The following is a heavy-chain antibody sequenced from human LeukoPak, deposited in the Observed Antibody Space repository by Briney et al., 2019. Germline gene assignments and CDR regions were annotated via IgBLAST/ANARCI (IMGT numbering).Heavy chain of an antibody. J-gene: IGHJ5*02. CDR1: GGTFSSYA. Sequence: SVKVSCKASGGTFSSYAISWVRQAPGQGLEWMGGIIPIFGTANYAQKFQGRVTITADESTSTAYMELSSLRSEDTAVYYCARDLKHGHRDGRLFDPWGQGTLVTVSS. D-gene: IGHD1-14*01. CDR2: IIPIFGTA. CDR3: ARDLKHGHRDGRLFDP. V-gene: IGHV1-69*01.